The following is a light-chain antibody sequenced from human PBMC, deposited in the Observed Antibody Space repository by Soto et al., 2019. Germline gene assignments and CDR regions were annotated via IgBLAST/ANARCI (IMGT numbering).Light chain of an antibody. V-gene: IGKV3-20*01. CDR2: GAS. J-gene: IGKJ2*01. CDR1: QSVSSSY. Sequence: EIVLTQSPGTLSLSPGERATLSCRASQSVSSSYFSWYQQKPGQAPRLLIYGASSRATGIPDRFSGSGSGTDFTLTISRLEPEDVAVYYCQQYGSSPPMYTFGQGTKLEIK. CDR3: QQYGSSPPMYT.